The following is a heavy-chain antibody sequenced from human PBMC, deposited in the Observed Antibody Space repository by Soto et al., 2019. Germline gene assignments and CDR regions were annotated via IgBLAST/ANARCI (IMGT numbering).Heavy chain of an antibody. CDR1: GYTLTELS. Sequence: ASVKVSCKVSGYTLTELSMHWVRQAPGKGLEWMGGFDPEDGETIYAQKFQGRVTMTEDTSTDTAYMELSSLRSEDTAVYYCATVPGARVLRFLEWLPRSPVFDPWGQGTLVTVSS. J-gene: IGHJ5*02. CDR3: ATVPGARVLRFLEWLPRSPVFDP. CDR2: FDPEDGET. D-gene: IGHD3-3*01. V-gene: IGHV1-24*01.